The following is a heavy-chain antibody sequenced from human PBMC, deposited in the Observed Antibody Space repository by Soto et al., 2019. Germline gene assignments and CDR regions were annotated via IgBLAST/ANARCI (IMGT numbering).Heavy chain of an antibody. CDR1: GGSISSGGYS. CDR2: ICHSGST. J-gene: IGHJ5*02. Sequence: QLQLQESGSGLVKPSQTLSLTCAVSGGSISSGGYSWSWIRQPPGKGLEWIGYICHSGSTYYNPSLKSRVPIAVDRSKKQFALKLSSVTAADTAVYYCARALYDSSGYETLNWFDPWGQGTLVTVSS. CDR3: ARALYDSSGYETLNWFDP. D-gene: IGHD3-22*01. V-gene: IGHV4-30-2*01.